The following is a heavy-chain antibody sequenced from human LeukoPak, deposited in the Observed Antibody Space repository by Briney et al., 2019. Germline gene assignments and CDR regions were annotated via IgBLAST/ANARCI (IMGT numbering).Heavy chain of an antibody. CDR3: ASAIGCGGGSCYSDY. CDR1: GYTFTSYY. Sequence: ASVKVSCKASGYTFTSYYMHWVRHAPGQGLEWMGIINPSGGSTSYAQKFQGRVTMTRDTSTSTVYMELSSLRSEDTAVYYCASAIGCGGGSCYSDYWGQGTLVTVSS. CDR2: INPSGGST. V-gene: IGHV1-46*01. J-gene: IGHJ4*02. D-gene: IGHD2-15*01.